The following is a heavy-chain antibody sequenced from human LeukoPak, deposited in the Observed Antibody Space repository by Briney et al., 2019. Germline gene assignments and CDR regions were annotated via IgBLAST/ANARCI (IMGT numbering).Heavy chain of an antibody. D-gene: IGHD5-12*01. Sequence: GGSLRLSCAASGFIFSSYWMSWVRQAPGKGLEWVANIKQDGSEKYYVDSVKGRFTISRDNAKNSLYLQMNSLRAEDTAVYYCARDNGRGYSGYDYRYYFDYWGQGTLVTVSS. CDR1: GFIFSSYW. CDR2: IKQDGSEK. V-gene: IGHV3-7*01. J-gene: IGHJ4*02. CDR3: ARDNGRGYSGYDYRYYFDY.